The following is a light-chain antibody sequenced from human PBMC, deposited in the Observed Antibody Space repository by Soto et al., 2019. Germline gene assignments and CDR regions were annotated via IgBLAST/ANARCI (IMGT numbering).Light chain of an antibody. Sequence: DIQMTQSPSTLSASVGDRVTITCRASQSIATWLAWYQQKPGKAPNLLIYDASNLESGVPSRFSGSGSGTEFTLTISSLQPDDLATYYCQQYKSYRTFGQGTKVEIK. CDR3: QQYKSYRT. J-gene: IGKJ1*01. CDR2: DAS. CDR1: QSIATW. V-gene: IGKV1-5*01.